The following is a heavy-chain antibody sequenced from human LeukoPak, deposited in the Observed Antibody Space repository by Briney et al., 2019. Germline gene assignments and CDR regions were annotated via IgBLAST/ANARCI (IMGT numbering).Heavy chain of an antibody. D-gene: IGHD3-9*01. V-gene: IGHV4-34*01. Sequence: SETLSLTCAVYGGSFSGYYWSWIRQPPGKGLEWFGEINHSGSTNYNPSLKSRVTISVDTSKNQFSLKLSSVTAADTAVYYCARAFHYDILTGYLLSRGRWGEFDYWGQGTLVTVSS. CDR1: GGSFSGYY. CDR3: ARAFHYDILTGYLLSRGRWGEFDY. CDR2: INHSGST. J-gene: IGHJ4*02.